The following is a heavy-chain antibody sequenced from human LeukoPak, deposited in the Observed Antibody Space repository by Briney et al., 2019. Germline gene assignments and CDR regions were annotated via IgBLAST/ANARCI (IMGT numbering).Heavy chain of an antibody. Sequence: SETLSLTCTVSGGSISSNYWSWTRQPPGKGLEWIGYIYYSGSTNYNPSLKSRVTISLDTPRNHFSLKLSSVTAADTAMYYCARLSTLVAARSHFDYWGQGTLVTVSS. V-gene: IGHV4-59*08. J-gene: IGHJ4*02. CDR1: GGSISSNY. CDR2: IYYSGST. CDR3: ARLSTLVAARSHFDY. D-gene: IGHD2-15*01.